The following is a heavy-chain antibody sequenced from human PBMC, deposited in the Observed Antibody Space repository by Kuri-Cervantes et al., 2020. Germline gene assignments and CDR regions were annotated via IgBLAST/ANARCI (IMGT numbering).Heavy chain of an antibody. CDR3: AREGLRYFDWSPQIYYYYGMDV. Sequence: GESLKISCAASGFTFSDYYMSWIRQAPGKGLEWVSYISSSGSTIYYADSVKGRFTISRDNSKNTLYLQMNSLRAEDTAVYYCAREGLRYFDWSPQIYYYYGMDVWGQGTTVTVSS. J-gene: IGHJ6*02. CDR2: ISSSGSTI. D-gene: IGHD3-9*01. CDR1: GFTFSDYY. V-gene: IGHV3-11*04.